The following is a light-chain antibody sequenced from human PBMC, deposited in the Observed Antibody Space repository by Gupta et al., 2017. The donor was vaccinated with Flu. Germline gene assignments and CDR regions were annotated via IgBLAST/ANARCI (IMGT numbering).Light chain of an antibody. Sequence: DIQMTQSPSSLSASVGDRVTITCRASQSISSYLNWYHQKPGKAPQLLIYAASSLQSGVPSRFSGSGSGTDFTLTISSLQPEDFATYYCQQSYSNPRTFGQGTKVEIK. CDR3: QQSYSNPRT. CDR2: AAS. CDR1: QSISSY. J-gene: IGKJ1*01. V-gene: IGKV1-39*01.